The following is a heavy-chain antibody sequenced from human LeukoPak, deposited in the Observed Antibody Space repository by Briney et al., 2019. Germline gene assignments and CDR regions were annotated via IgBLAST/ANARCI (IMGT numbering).Heavy chain of an antibody. CDR1: GGSMNTYY. J-gene: IGHJ6*03. Sequence: SETLSLTCTVPGGSMNTYYGTWIRQPPGKGLEWIGHIHYSGSTDYNPSLKSRVTISVDTSKNQFSLRLSSVTAADTAVYYCARFGARRLVRGYYYMDVWGKGTTVTVSS. D-gene: IGHD2-8*02. V-gene: IGHV4-59*01. CDR2: IHYSGST. CDR3: ARFGARRLVRGYYYMDV.